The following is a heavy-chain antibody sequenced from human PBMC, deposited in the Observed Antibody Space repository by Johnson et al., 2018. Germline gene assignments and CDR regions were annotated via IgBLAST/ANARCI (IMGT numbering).Heavy chain of an antibody. J-gene: IGHJ3*02. CDR1: GFTFDDYA. CDR3: AKDKTWYYGIWTGSDAFDI. D-gene: IGHD3-9*01. V-gene: IGHV3-9*01. Sequence: VQLVQSGGGLVQPGRSLRLSCAASGFTFDDYAMHWVRQAPGKGLEWVSGISWNSGSIGYAASVKGRFTISRDNAKNSRYLQMNSLRAEDTALVYWAKDKTWYYGIWTGSDAFDIWGQGTMVTVSS. CDR2: ISWNSGSI.